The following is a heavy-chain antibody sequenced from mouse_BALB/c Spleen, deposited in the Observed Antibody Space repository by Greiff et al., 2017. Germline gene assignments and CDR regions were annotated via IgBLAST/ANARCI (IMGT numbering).Heavy chain of an antibody. CDR2: INPSSGYT. D-gene: IGHD4-1*01. CDR1: GYTFTSYT. V-gene: IGHV1-4*02. CDR3: ARAGLGRTYFDY. J-gene: IGHJ2*01. Sequence: VQLQQSAAELARPGASVKMSCKASGYTFTSYTMHWVKQRPGQGLEWIGYINPSSGYTEYNQKFKDKTTLTADKSSSTAYMQLSSLTSEDSAVYYCARAGLGRTYFDYWGQGTTLTVSS.